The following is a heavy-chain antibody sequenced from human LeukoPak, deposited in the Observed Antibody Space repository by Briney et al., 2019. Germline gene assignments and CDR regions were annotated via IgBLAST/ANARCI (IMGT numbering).Heavy chain of an antibody. CDR2: ISTSSNYI. CDR1: GFTFSTYS. J-gene: IGHJ6*02. Sequence: GGSLRLSCVASGFTFSTYSMNWVRQAPGKGPEWVSFISTSSNYIYYADSVRGRFTISRDNAENSLYLQMNSLRVEDAAAYYCASSTYYYDSSGYLHGMDVWGQGTTVTVSS. V-gene: IGHV3-21*01. D-gene: IGHD3-22*01. CDR3: ASSTYYYDSSGYLHGMDV.